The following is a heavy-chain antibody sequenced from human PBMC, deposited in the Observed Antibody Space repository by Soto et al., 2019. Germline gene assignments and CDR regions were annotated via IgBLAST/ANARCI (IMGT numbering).Heavy chain of an antibody. CDR1: GGSVSSGSYY. J-gene: IGHJ1*01. V-gene: IGHV4-61*01. Sequence: SETLFLTCTVSGGSVSSGSYYWSWIRQPPGKGLEWIGYIYYSGSTNYNPSLKSRVTISVDTSKNQFSLKLSSVTAADTAVYYCARGGFFSGGSCYTGGTEYFQHWGQGTLVTVSS. CDR3: ARGGFFSGGSCYTGGTEYFQH. D-gene: IGHD2-15*01. CDR2: IYYSGST.